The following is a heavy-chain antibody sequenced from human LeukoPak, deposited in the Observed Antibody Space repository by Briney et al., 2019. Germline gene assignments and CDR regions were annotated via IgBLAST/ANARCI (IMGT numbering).Heavy chain of an antibody. J-gene: IGHJ4*02. CDR1: GFTFSSYS. D-gene: IGHD4-17*01. V-gene: IGHV3-21*01. CDR3: ARDPRGDYVFDY. CDR2: ISSSSSYI. Sequence: SGGSLRLSCAASGFTFSSYSMNWVRQAPGKGLEWVSSISSSSSYIYYADSVKGRFTISRDNAKNSLYPQMNSLRAEDTAVYYCARDPRGDYVFDYWGQGTLVTVSS.